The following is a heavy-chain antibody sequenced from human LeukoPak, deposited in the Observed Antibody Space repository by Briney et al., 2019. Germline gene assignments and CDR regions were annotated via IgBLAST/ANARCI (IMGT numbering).Heavy chain of an antibody. J-gene: IGHJ4*02. V-gene: IGHV4-59*01. Sequence: SETLSLTCAVYGGSFSGYYWSWIRQPPGKGLEWIGYIYYSGSTNYNPSLKSRVTISVDTSKNQFSLKLSSVTAADTAVYYCARDAPGTSSLDYWGQGTLVTVSS. CDR3: ARDAPGTSSLDY. D-gene: IGHD2-2*01. CDR2: IYYSGST. CDR1: GGSFSGYY.